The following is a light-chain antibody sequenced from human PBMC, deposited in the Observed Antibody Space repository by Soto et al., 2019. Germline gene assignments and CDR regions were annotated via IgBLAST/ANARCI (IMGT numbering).Light chain of an antibody. Sequence: IVMTQSPATLSVSPGERATLSCRASQSINSNLAWYQQKPGQAPRLLMYRASTRATGIPARFSGSGSGTDFTLTISSLEPEDFAVYYCQQRSNWPPITFGQGTRLEIK. CDR3: QQRSNWPPIT. CDR2: RAS. CDR1: QSINSN. V-gene: IGKV3-11*01. J-gene: IGKJ5*01.